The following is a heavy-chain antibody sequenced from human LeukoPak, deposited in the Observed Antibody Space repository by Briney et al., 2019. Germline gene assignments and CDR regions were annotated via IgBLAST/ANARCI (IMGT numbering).Heavy chain of an antibody. D-gene: IGHD3-10*01. Sequence: PGGSLRLSCAASGFTFSSYAMSWVRQAPGKGLEWVSAISGSGGSTYYADSVKGRFTISRDDSKNTLYLQMNSLRAEDTAVYYCAKDALGYYYGSGSPQRGYYYYGMDVWGQGTTVTVSS. CDR1: GFTFSSYA. J-gene: IGHJ6*02. V-gene: IGHV3-23*01. CDR2: ISGSGGST. CDR3: AKDALGYYYGSGSPQRGYYYYGMDV.